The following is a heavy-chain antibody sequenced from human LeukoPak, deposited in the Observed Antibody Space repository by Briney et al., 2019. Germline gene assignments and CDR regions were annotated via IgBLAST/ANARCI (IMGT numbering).Heavy chain of an antibody. V-gene: IGHV4-4*07. CDR1: GGSTINYF. Sequence: SETLSLTCTVSGGSTINYFRSWIRQPAGKGLEWIGHIYSSGTTHYNPSLNNRVTISLDASTRQFSLHLNSVTAADTAVYFCARAEGSGSGAYTLDYWGQGILVTVSS. CDR3: ARAEGSGSGAYTLDY. CDR2: IYSSGTT. J-gene: IGHJ4*02. D-gene: IGHD3-10*01.